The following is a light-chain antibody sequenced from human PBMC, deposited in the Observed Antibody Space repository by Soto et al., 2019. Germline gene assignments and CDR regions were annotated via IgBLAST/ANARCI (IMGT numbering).Light chain of an antibody. CDR3: EAWDSNLSGGV. Sequence: QSVLTQPPSVSAAPGQTVTVSCSGSRSNSGNNYVSWYQHLPGTAPKLLIYDNDKRPSGIPDRFSASKSGTSATLDITGLQTGDEADYYCEAWDSNLSGGVFGGGTKLTVL. J-gene: IGLJ3*02. CDR2: DND. CDR1: RSNSGNNY. V-gene: IGLV1-51*01.